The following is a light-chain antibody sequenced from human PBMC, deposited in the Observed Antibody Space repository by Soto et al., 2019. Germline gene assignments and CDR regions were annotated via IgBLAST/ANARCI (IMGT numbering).Light chain of an antibody. V-gene: IGKV3-11*01. CDR2: DAS. CDR3: QQRSNWPPWT. Sequence: EIVLTQSPGILSLSPGERATLSCRASQSVSNDFLAWYQQKPGQAPRLLIYDASNRATGIPARFSGSGSGTDFTLTISSLEPEDFAVYYCQQRSNWPPWTFGQGTKVDIK. CDR1: QSVSNDF. J-gene: IGKJ1*01.